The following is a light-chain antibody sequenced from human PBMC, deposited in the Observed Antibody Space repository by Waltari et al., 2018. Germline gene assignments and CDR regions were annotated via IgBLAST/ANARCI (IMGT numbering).Light chain of an antibody. CDR2: DVS. CDR1: SSHVGGYNY. V-gene: IGLV2-14*03. Sequence: QSALTQPASVSGSPGQSITISCTGTSSHVGGYNYVSWHQQHPGNAPKLMIYDVSNRPSGVSNRFSGSKSGNTASLTISGLQAEDEADYYCSSYTSSRTMVFGGRTKLTVL. J-gene: IGLJ2*01. CDR3: SSYTSSRTMV.